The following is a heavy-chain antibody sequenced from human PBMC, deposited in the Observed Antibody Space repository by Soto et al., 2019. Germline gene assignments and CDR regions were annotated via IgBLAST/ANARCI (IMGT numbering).Heavy chain of an antibody. CDR1: GGSISSYY. CDR3: ARAYQLLNWFDP. CDR2: IYYSGST. V-gene: IGHV4-59*12. J-gene: IGHJ5*02. D-gene: IGHD2-2*01. Sequence: PSETLSLTCTVSGGSISSYYWIWIRQPPGKGLEWIGYIYYSGSTNYNPSLKSRVTISVDRSKNQFSLKLSSVTAADTAVYYCARAYQLLNWFDPWGQGTLVTVSS.